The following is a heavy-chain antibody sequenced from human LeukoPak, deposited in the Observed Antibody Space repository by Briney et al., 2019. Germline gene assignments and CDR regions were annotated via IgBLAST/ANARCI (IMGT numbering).Heavy chain of an antibody. CDR1: GYTFTGYY. CDR3: ARARFRDCTNGVCYYFGY. D-gene: IGHD2-8*01. V-gene: IGHV1-2*02. Sequence: ASVKVSCKASGYTFTGYYMHWVRQAPGQGLEWMGWINPNSGGTNYAQKFQGRVTMTRDTSASTAYMELSSLRSEDMAVYYCARARFRDCTNGVCYYFGYWGQGTLVTVSS. CDR2: INPNSGGT. J-gene: IGHJ4*02.